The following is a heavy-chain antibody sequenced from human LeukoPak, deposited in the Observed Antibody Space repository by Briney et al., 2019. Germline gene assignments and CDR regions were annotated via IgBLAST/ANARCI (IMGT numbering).Heavy chain of an antibody. V-gene: IGHV3-23*01. Sequence: GGSLRLSCAASGFTFSNYAVSWVRQAPGKGLEWVSAVSGRDDSTYYADSVKGRFTISRDNSKNTLYLQMNSLRAEDTAVYYCANESPFLDYWGQGTLVTVSS. CDR1: GFTFSNYA. J-gene: IGHJ4*02. CDR2: VSGRDDST. CDR3: ANESPFLDY.